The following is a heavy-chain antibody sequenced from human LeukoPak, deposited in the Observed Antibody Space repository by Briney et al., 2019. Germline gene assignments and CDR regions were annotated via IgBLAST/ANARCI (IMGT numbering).Heavy chain of an antibody. CDR3: ARGGNYPYYFDY. CDR2: ISGSSTYI. Sequence: GGSLRLSCAASGFTVSSFAMSWVRQAPGKGLEWVSSISGSSTYIYYADSLKGRFTISRDNAKNSLYLQMNSLRAEDTAVYYCARGGNYPYYFDYWGQGTLVTVSS. V-gene: IGHV3-21*01. J-gene: IGHJ4*02. CDR1: GFTVSSFA. D-gene: IGHD1-7*01.